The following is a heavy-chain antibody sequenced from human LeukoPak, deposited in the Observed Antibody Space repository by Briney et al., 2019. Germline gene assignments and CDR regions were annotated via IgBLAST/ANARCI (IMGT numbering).Heavy chain of an antibody. V-gene: IGHV1-3*01. CDR1: GYTFTSYA. CDR3: AGGFVVVPAAMNY. J-gene: IGHJ4*02. CDR2: INAGNGNA. D-gene: IGHD2-2*01. Sequence: ASVKVSCKASGYTFTSYAMHWVRQAPGQRLEWMGWINAGNGNAKYSQKFQGRVTITRDTSASTAYMELSSLRSEDTAVYYCAGGFVVVPAAMNYWGQGTLVTVPS.